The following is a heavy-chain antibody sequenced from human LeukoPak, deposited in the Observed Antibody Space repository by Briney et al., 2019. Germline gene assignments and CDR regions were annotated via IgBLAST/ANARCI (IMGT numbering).Heavy chain of an antibody. CDR1: GFTFSSYW. Sequence: GGSLRLSCAASGFTFSSYWMSWVRQAPGKGLEWVANIKQDGSEKYYVDSVKGRFTISRDNAKNSLYLQMNSLRAEDTAVYYCARVFSSTSCHPDYWGQGTLVTVSS. J-gene: IGHJ4*02. V-gene: IGHV3-7*01. CDR2: IKQDGSEK. CDR3: ARVFSSTSCHPDY. D-gene: IGHD2-2*01.